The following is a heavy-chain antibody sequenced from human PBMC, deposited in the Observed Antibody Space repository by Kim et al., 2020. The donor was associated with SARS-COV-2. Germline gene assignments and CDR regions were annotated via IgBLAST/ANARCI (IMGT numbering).Heavy chain of an antibody. D-gene: IGHD1-26*01. Sequence: RVTISVDTSKNQFSLKLSSVTAADTAVYYCARIIVGATSDANYYYYGMDVWGQGTTVTVSS. CDR3: ARIIVGATSDANYYYYGMDV. V-gene: IGHV4-39*01. J-gene: IGHJ6*02.